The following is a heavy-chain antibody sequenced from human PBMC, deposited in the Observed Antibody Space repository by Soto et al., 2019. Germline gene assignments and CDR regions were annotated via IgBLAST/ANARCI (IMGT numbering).Heavy chain of an antibody. V-gene: IGHV1-2*04. J-gene: IGHJ5*01. CDR2: INPKNGAT. CDR3: ATDPTLVRGRYNWFDS. CDR1: GYSFTGYS. D-gene: IGHD3-10*01. Sequence: GASVKASCKASGYSFTGYSMHWVRQATGQGLEWMGWINPKNGATNYAQKFQGCVTMIRDTSISTAYMELRNLKSDDTAVDSCATDPTLVRGRYNWFDSWGQGTLVTVSS.